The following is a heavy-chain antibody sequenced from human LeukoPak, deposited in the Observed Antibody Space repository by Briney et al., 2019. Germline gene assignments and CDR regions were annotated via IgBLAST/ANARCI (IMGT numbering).Heavy chain of an antibody. CDR1: GFTVSSNY. V-gene: IGHV3-53*01. D-gene: IGHD5-12*01. CDR2: IYSGGST. J-gene: IGHJ4*02. Sequence: GGSLRLSCAASGFTVSSNYMSWVRQAPGKGLEWVSVIYSGGSTYYADSVKGRFTISRDNSKNTLYLQMNSLRAEDTAVYYCARAGVATITLGYWRQGTLVTVSS. CDR3: ARAGVATITLGY.